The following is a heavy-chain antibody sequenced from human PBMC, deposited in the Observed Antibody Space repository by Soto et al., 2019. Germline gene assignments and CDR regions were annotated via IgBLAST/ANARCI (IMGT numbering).Heavy chain of an antibody. J-gene: IGHJ3*02. CDR2: INAGNGNT. CDR1: GYTFTSYA. CDR3: ARDVPAPYYDFWSGSDAFDI. Sequence: GASVKVSCKASGYTFTSYAMHWVRQAPGQRLEWMGWINAGNGNTKYSQKFQGRVTITRDTSASTAYMELSSLRSEDAAVYYCARDVPAPYYDFWSGSDAFDIWGQGTMVTVSS. D-gene: IGHD3-3*01. V-gene: IGHV1-3*01.